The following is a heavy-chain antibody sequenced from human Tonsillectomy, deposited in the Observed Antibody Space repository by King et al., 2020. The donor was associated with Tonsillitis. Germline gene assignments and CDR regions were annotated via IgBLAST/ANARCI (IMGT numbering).Heavy chain of an antibody. D-gene: IGHD6-19*01. CDR1: GYTFTSYG. Sequence: VQLVESGAEVKKPGASVKVSCTASGYTFTSYGISWVRQAPGQGLEWMGWISAYNGNTNYAQKLQGRVTMTTDTSTSTAYMELRSLRADDTAGYYCASVGGISSSSGWDYWGQGTLVTVSS. CDR2: ISAYNGNT. V-gene: IGHV1-18*01. J-gene: IGHJ4*02. CDR3: ASVGGISSSSGWDY.